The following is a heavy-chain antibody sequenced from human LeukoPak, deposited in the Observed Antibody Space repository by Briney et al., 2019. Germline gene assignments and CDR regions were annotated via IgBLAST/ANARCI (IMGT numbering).Heavy chain of an antibody. Sequence: GGSLRLSCAASGFPFSLYGMRWVRQAPGKGLEWVAFIPYEGSSQYYADSVKGRITVSRDNSKHTLFLQMSSLRAEETAVYHCGKDVSMAGDNYWNNRLYVRGQGNTGTASP. V-gene: IGHV3-30*02. CDR3: GKDVSMAGDNYWNNRLYV. D-gene: IGHD1/OR15-1a*01. CDR2: IPYEGSSQ. CDR1: GFPFSLYG. J-gene: IGHJ6*01.